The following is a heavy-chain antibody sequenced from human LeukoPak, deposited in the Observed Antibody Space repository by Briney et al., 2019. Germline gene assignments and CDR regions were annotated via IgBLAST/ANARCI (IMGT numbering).Heavy chain of an antibody. J-gene: IGHJ5*02. CDR3: AFEGPVSGYAFDP. D-gene: IGHD5-12*01. V-gene: IGHV4-34*01. CDR1: GESFSEYY. Sequence: SETLSLTCAVYGESFSEYYWSWIRQPPGKGLEWIGQINHSGGTNYHPSLKTRVTIPLDTSKNQVSLKLRSVTAADTAVYYCAFEGPVSGYAFDPWGQGALVAVSS. CDR2: INHSGGT.